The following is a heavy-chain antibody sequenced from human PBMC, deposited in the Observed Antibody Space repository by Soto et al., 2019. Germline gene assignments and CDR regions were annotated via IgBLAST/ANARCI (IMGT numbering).Heavy chain of an antibody. CDR2: IYHSGSP. D-gene: IGHD5-12*01. Sequence: NPSKTPSLTCDVSGATISTGGYTWAWIRQPPGKGREWIGYIYHSGSPYYNPSLKSRVTISVDTSKNQFSLKLSSVTAADTAVYYCAAGGGLPRYYWGQGTLVTVSS. CDR3: AAGGGLPRYY. CDR1: GATISTGGYT. J-gene: IGHJ4*02. V-gene: IGHV4-30-4*07.